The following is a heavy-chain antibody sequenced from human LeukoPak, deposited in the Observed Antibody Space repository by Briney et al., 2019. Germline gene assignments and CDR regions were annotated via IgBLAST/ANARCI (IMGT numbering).Heavy chain of an antibody. V-gene: IGHV3-20*04. CDR2: INWNGGRT. J-gene: IGHJ6*03. CDR1: GFTFDDYD. D-gene: IGHD2-15*01. Sequence: GGSLRLSCAASGFTFDDYDMSWVRQAPGKGLEWVSGINWNGGRTGYADSVKGRFTISRDNAKNSLYLQMNSLRAEDTAVYYCARAPGRGNMDVWGKGTTVTISS. CDR3: ARAPGRGNMDV.